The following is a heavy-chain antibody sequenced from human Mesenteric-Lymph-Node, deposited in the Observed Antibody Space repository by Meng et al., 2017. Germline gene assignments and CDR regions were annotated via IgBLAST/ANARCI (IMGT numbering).Heavy chain of an antibody. D-gene: IGHD5-18*01. J-gene: IGHJ4*02. CDR2: IRSKANSYAA. V-gene: IGHV3-73*01. Sequence: GGSLRLSCAASGFTFSSYAMNWVRQAPGKGLEWVGRIRSKANSYAAAYAASVKGRFTISRDDSKNTAYLQMNSLKTEDTAVYYCTSLHSYGHDDYWGQGTLVTVSS. CDR3: TSLHSYGHDDY. CDR1: GFTFSSYA.